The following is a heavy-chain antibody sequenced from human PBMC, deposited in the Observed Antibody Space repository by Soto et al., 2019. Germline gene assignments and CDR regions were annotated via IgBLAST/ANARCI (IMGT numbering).Heavy chain of an antibody. D-gene: IGHD5-12*01. CDR2: IVVGSGNT. V-gene: IGHV1-58*02. Sequence: SVKVSCKASGFTFTSSAMQWVRQARGQRLEWIGWIVVGSGNTNHAQKFQERVSITRDMSTRTAYMELSSLRSEDPAVYYCAAGVTYDGNFDIWGQGTMVTVSS. CDR1: GFTFTSSA. CDR3: AAGVTYDGNFDI. J-gene: IGHJ3*02.